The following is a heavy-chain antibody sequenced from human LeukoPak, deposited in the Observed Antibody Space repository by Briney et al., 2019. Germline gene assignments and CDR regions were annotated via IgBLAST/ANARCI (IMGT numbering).Heavy chain of an antibody. Sequence: SETLSLTCTVSGGSISSYYWSWIRQPAGKGLEWIGRIYTSGSTNYNPSLKSRVTMSVDTSKNQFSLKLSSVTAADTAVYYCARVKYGSGSYYSGDYYYYYYMDVWGKGITVTISS. V-gene: IGHV4-4*07. CDR3: ARVKYGSGSYYSGDYYYYYYMDV. J-gene: IGHJ6*03. CDR2: IYTSGST. CDR1: GGSISSYY. D-gene: IGHD3-10*01.